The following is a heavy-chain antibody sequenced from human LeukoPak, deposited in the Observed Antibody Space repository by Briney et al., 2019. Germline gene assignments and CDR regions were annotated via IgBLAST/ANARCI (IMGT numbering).Heavy chain of an antibody. CDR2: MNPNSGNT. Sequence: ASVKVSCKASGYTFTSYDINWVRQATGQGLEWMGWMNPNSGNTGYAQKFQGRVTMTRNTSISTAYMELSSLRSEDTAVYYCARSRKAVAGTNWFDPWGQGTLVTVSS. V-gene: IGHV1-8*01. J-gene: IGHJ5*02. CDR1: GYTFTSYD. D-gene: IGHD6-19*01. CDR3: ARSRKAVAGTNWFDP.